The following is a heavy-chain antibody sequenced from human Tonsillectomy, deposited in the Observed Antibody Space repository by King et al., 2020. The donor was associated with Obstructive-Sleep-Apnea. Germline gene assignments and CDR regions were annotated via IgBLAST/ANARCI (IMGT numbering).Heavy chain of an antibody. J-gene: IGHJ6*02. D-gene: IGHD3-10*01. Sequence: VQLQQWGAGLLKPSETLSLTCAVYGGSFSGYYWTWIRQPPGKGLEWIGQINHSGSTNYNPSLKSRVTISVDTSKSQFSLMLSSVTAADTAVYYCARDYYGSASYLFSYYGMDVWGQGTTVTVSS. CDR2: INHSGST. CDR1: GGSFSGYY. V-gene: IGHV4-34*01. CDR3: ARDYYGSASYLFSYYGMDV.